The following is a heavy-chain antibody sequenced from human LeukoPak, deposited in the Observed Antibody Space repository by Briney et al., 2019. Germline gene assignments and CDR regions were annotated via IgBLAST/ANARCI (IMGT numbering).Heavy chain of an antibody. D-gene: IGHD1-26*01. V-gene: IGHV4-34*01. CDR3: ARDQGSGSYPYYYYMDV. J-gene: IGHJ6*03. CDR2: INHSGST. Sequence: SETLSLACAVYGGSFSGYYWSWIRQPPGKGLEWIGEINHSGSTNYNPSLKSRVTMSVDTSKNQFSLKLSSVTAADTAVYYCARDQGSGSYPYYYYMDVWGKGTTVTVSS. CDR1: GGSFSGYY.